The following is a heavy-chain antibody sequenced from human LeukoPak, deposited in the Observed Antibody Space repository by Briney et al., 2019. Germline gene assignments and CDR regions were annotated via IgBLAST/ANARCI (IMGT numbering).Heavy chain of an antibody. D-gene: IGHD3-22*01. Sequence: GGSLRLSCAASVFTFSSYAMSWVRQAPGKGLEWVSAISGSGGSTYYADSVKGRFTISRDNSKNTLYLQMNSLRAEDTAVYYCVKDGGDQDYYDRWGQGTLVTVSS. J-gene: IGHJ4*02. V-gene: IGHV3-23*01. CDR3: VKDGGDQDYYDR. CDR1: VFTFSSYA. CDR2: ISGSGGST.